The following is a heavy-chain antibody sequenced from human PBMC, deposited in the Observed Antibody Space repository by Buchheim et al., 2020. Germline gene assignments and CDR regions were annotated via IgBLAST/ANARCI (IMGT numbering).Heavy chain of an antibody. J-gene: IGHJ4*02. CDR3: AKGRGDDYSSTFDH. CDR2: ILGSGGRT. D-gene: IGHD5-12*01. CDR1: GFTISGYA. V-gene: IGHV3-23*01. Sequence: QLLESGGGLEQPGGSLRLSCAASGFTISGYAMTWVRQDPGKGLEWVSTILGSGGRTWYEDSVKGRFTISRDNSKNTVYLQMNSLRGEDTATYFCAKGRGDDYSSTFDHWGQGTL.